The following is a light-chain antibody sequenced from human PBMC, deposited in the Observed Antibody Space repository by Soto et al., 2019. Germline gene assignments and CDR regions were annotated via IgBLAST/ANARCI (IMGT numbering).Light chain of an antibody. J-gene: IGKJ4*01. CDR3: QQFHSYPLT. V-gene: IGKV1-9*01. Sequence: IQLTQSPSSLSASVGDRVTITCRASQGISSYLGWYQQKPGKAPKLLIYAASTLQSGVPSRFSGSGSGTDFTLTISSLQSEDFATYYCQQFHSYPLTFGGGTKVDIK. CDR2: AAS. CDR1: QGISSY.